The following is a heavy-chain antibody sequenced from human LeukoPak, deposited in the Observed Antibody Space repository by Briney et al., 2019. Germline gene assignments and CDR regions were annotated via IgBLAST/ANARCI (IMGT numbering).Heavy chain of an antibody. D-gene: IGHD6-13*01. CDR1: GYTFTGYY. J-gene: IGHJ1*01. V-gene: IGHV1-3*01. CDR3: ARGGAAAGIKVYFQH. CDR2: INAGNGNT. Sequence: VASVKVSCKASGYTFTGYYMHWVRQAPGQRLEWMGWINAGNGNTKYSQKFQGRVTITRDTSASTAYMELSSLRSEDTAVYYCARGGAAAGIKVYFQHWGQGTLVTVSS.